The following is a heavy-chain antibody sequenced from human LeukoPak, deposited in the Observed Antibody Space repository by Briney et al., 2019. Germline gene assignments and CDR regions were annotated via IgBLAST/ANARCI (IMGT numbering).Heavy chain of an antibody. D-gene: IGHD3-9*01. V-gene: IGHV3-15*01. J-gene: IGHJ4*02. CDR2: IKSKTDGGTT. CDR3: TTDALSSVILTAYTFDY. Sequence: GGSLRLSCAASGFTFSNAWMSWVRQAPGKGLEWVGRIKSKTDGGTTDYAAPVKGRITISRFDSKNTLYLQMNSLKTEDTAVYYCTTDALSSVILTAYTFDYWGQGTLVTVSS. CDR1: GFTFSNAW.